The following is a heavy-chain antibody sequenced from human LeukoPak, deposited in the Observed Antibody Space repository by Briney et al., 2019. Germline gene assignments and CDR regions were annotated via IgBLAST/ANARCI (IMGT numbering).Heavy chain of an antibody. J-gene: IGHJ6*02. CDR1: VGSLSSYY. Sequence: PSETLSLTCTISVGSLSSYYWKSIRQPPGKALECLGYAYYSGRTNYNPSLKTQLTISVDTSKAQFSLTLSSVTAADTAIYCSASRSGRNYYGMDVWGQGTTVIVSS. V-gene: IGHV4-59*01. D-gene: IGHD2-8*02. CDR3: ASRSGRNYYGMDV. CDR2: AYYSGRT.